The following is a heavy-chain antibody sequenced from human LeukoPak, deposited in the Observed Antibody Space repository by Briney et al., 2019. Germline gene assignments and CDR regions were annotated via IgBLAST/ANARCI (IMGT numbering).Heavy chain of an antibody. Sequence: PGGSLRLSCAASGFTFSSYGMHWVRQAPGKGLEWVAVIWYDGSNKYYADSVKGRFTISRDNSKNTLYLQMNSLRAEDTAVYYCAREQPRYYDSPYFDYWGQGTLVTVSS. J-gene: IGHJ4*02. CDR2: IWYDGSNK. V-gene: IGHV3-33*01. CDR1: GFTFSSYG. CDR3: AREQPRYYDSPYFDY. D-gene: IGHD3-22*01.